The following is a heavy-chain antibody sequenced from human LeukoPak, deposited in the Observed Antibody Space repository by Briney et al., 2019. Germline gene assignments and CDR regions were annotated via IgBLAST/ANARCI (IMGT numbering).Heavy chain of an antibody. J-gene: IGHJ4*02. Sequence: TLSLTCTVSADSLSSGGHYWAWIRQFPGKGLESIGFIHHSGRSRHNPSLKDRVAISVDTSRKQFALKLSSVTAADTAMSYCARGGNRSGGFYFDYWGQGIQVIVSS. V-gene: IGHV4-31*03. CDR1: ADSLSSGGHY. CDR3: ARGGNRSGGFYFDY. CDR2: IHHSGRS.